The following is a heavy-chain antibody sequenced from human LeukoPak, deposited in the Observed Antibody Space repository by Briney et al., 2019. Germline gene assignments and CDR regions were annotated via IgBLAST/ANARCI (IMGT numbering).Heavy chain of an antibody. CDR2: IYHSGST. CDR1: GGSISSGGYS. D-gene: IGHD3-22*01. J-gene: IGHJ4*02. Sequence: PSQTLSLTCAVSGGSISSGGYSWSWIRQPPGKGLEWIGYIYHSGSTYYNPSLKSRVTISVDRSKNQLSLKLSSVTAADTAVYYCARAPPYYYDSSGLYFDYWGQGTLVTVSS. CDR3: ARAPPYYYDSSGLYFDY. V-gene: IGHV4-30-2*01.